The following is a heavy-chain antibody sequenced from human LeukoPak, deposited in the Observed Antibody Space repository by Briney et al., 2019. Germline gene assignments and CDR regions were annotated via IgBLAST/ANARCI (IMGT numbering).Heavy chain of an antibody. CDR2: ISYDGSNK. V-gene: IGHV3-30*04. Sequence: PGRSLGLSCAASGFTFSSYAMHWVRQAPGKRLEWVAVISYDGSNKYYADSVKGRFTISRDNSKNTLYLQMNSLRAEDTAVYYCARVGVVAATTYYYYGMDVWGKGTTVTVSS. D-gene: IGHD2-15*01. J-gene: IGHJ6*04. CDR1: GFTFSSYA. CDR3: ARVGVVAATTYYYYGMDV.